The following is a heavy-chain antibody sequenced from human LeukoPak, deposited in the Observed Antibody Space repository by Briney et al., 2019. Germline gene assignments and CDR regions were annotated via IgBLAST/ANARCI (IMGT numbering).Heavy chain of an antibody. Sequence: GSLRLSCAASGFTFSSYAMSWVRQAPGKGLEWVSAISGSGGSTYYADSVKGRFTISRDNSKNTLYLQMNSLRAEDTAVYYCAKDVSDIVVVVAATFDYWGQGTLVTVSS. D-gene: IGHD2-15*01. CDR1: GFTFSSYA. J-gene: IGHJ4*02. V-gene: IGHV3-23*01. CDR2: ISGSGGST. CDR3: AKDVSDIVVVVAATFDY.